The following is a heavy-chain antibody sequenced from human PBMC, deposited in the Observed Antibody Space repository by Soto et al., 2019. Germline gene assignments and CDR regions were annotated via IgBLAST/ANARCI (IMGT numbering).Heavy chain of an antibody. J-gene: IGHJ6*02. D-gene: IGHD6-19*01. V-gene: IGHV3-15*01. CDR3: TTSRGSGGWHHYYGMDV. Sequence: GGSLRLSCAVSGFTFSTAWMHWVRQAPGKGLEWVGRIKSKTDGGATDYATFVKGRFSISRDDSKSTLYLQMNSLKTEDTAVYYCTTSRGSGGWHHYYGMDVWGQGTTVTVSS. CDR1: GFTFSTAW. CDR2: IKSKTDGGAT.